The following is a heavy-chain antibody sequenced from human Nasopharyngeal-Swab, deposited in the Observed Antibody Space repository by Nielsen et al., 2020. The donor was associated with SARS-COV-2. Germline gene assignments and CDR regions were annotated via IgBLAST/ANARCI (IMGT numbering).Heavy chain of an antibody. Sequence: GESLKISCKGSGYSFTSYCFSWARQMPGNGLEWMGRIDPSESYTNYSLSFQGHVTISADKSISTAYLQWSSLKDSDIAMYYCAGGSSGWPDYWGQGTLVTVSS. CDR3: AGGSSGWPDY. V-gene: IGHV5-10-1*01. D-gene: IGHD6-19*01. J-gene: IGHJ4*02. CDR1: GYSFTSYC. CDR2: IDPSESYT.